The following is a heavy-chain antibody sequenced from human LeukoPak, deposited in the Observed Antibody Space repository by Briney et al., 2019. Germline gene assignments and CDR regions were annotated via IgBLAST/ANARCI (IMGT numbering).Heavy chain of an antibody. V-gene: IGHV4-34*03. CDR2: INHRGDI. D-gene: IGHD3-3*01. CDR1: GGSFSGYY. Sequence: SETLSLTCAVYGGSFSGYYWSWIRQPPGKGLEWIGEINHRGDINYSPSLKSRVTLSVDTSKNHFSLKLTSVTAADTALYFCTIFVVADSDAFEIWGQGTMDTVSS. CDR3: TIFVVADSDAFEI. J-gene: IGHJ3*02.